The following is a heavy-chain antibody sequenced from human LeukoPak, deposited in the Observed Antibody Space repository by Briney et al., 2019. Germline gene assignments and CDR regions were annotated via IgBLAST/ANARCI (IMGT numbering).Heavy chain of an antibody. Sequence: SETLSLTCTVSGGSISAYYCSWIRQPPGKGLEWIGFIFYSGTTNYNPSLKSRVTISVDTSKNQFSLKLSCMTAADTAVYYCAREERRRSGWRFYARLPNWFDPWGQGTLVTVSS. CDR2: IFYSGTT. J-gene: IGHJ5*02. CDR1: GGSISAYY. V-gene: IGHV4-59*01. D-gene: IGHD3-22*01. CDR3: AREERRRSGWRFYARLPNWFDP.